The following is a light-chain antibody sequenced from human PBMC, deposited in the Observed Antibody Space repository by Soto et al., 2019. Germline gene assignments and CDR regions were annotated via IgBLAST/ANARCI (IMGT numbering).Light chain of an antibody. CDR2: AAS. J-gene: IGKJ4*01. CDR1: QGISGY. V-gene: IGKV1-9*01. Sequence: IQLTQSPSSLSASVGDRVTITCRASQGISGYLAWYQQEPGKAPKLLIYAASTLQSGVPSRFSGSGSGTDFTLTISSLQPEDFATYYCQQLNSYPLTFGGGTKVDIK. CDR3: QQLNSYPLT.